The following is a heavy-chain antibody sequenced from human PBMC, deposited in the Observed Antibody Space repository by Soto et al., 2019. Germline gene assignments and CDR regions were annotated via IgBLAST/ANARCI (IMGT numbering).Heavy chain of an antibody. J-gene: IGHJ4*02. CDR1: GFTFSSYG. D-gene: IGHD3-22*01. Sequence: GSLLLACSASGFTFSSYGMHGVRQAPGKGLEWVAVISYDGSNKYYADSVKGRFTISRDNSKNTLYLQMNSLRAEDTAVYYCEKDSEGYYDSSGYVYWGQGTLVTVYS. CDR3: EKDSEGYYDSSGYVY. CDR2: ISYDGSNK. V-gene: IGHV3-30*18.